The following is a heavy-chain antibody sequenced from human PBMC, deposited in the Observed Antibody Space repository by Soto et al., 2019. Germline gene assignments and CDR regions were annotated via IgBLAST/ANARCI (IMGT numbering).Heavy chain of an antibody. D-gene: IGHD1-1*01. CDR1: GYTFTSYG. Sequence: VASVKVSCKASGYTFTSYGISWVRQAPGQGLEWMGWISAYNGNTNYAQKLQGRVTMTTDTSTSTAYMELRSLRSDDTAVYYCARAPVWSGTSFLDYWGQGTLVNVSS. CDR2: ISAYNGNT. CDR3: ARAPVWSGTSFLDY. J-gene: IGHJ4*02. V-gene: IGHV1-18*01.